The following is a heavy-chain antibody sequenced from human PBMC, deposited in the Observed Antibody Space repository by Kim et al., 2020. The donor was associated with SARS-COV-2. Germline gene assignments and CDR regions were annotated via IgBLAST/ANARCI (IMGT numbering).Heavy chain of an antibody. CDR1: GFTFSDYY. CDR2: ISYSGSTI. D-gene: IGHD3-16*01. J-gene: IGHJ4*02. CDR3: ARGLGGSS. V-gene: IGHV3-11*01. Sequence: GGSLRLSCAASGFTFSDYYMIWIRQAPGKGLEWVSHISYSGSTIYYADSVKGRFTISRDNAKNSLYLQMNSLRAEDTAVYYCARGLGGSSWGQGTLVTVS.